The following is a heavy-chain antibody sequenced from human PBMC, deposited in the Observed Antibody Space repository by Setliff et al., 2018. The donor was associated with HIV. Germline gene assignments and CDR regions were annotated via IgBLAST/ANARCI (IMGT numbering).Heavy chain of an antibody. Sequence: GSGPKLVNPTQTRTLTCTFCAFSLTYIRVAVGWIRQPPGKALEWLALIYWDDDKHYTPSMKSRLTITKDTSKNKVVLTMTNMDPLDTAMYYGARRTPPGTSDSFDIWGQGTMVTVSS. CDR2: IYWDDDK. J-gene: IGHJ3*02. V-gene: IGHV2-5*02. CDR1: AFSLTYIRVA. D-gene: IGHD2-15*01. CDR3: ARRTPPGTSDSFDI.